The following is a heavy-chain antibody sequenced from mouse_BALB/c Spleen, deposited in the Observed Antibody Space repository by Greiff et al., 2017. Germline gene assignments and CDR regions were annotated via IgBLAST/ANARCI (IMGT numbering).Heavy chain of an antibody. D-gene: IGHD2-3*01. CDR1: GFNIKDYY. CDR3: NGWGWLAY. J-gene: IGHJ3*01. Sequence: EVQLQQSGAELVRSGASVKLSCTASGFNIKDYYMHWVKQRPEQGLEWIGWIDPENGDTEYAPKFQGKATMTADTSSNTAYLQLSSLTSEDTAVYYCNGWGWLAYWGQGTLVTVSA. V-gene: IGHV14-4*02. CDR2: IDPENGDT.